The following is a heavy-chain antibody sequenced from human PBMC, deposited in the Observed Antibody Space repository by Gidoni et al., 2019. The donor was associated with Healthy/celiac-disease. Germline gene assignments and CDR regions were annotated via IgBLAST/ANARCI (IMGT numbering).Heavy chain of an antibody. Sequence: QVQLVESGGGVVQPGRSLSLSCAAPGFTFSSYGMHWVRLAPGKGLEWVAVISYDGSNKYYADSVKGRFTISRDNSKNTLYLQMNSLRAEDTAVYYCAKDGRSAYYDILTGLPDYWGQGTLVTVSS. CDR1: GFTFSSYG. V-gene: IGHV3-30*18. CDR2: ISYDGSNK. D-gene: IGHD3-9*01. J-gene: IGHJ4*02. CDR3: AKDGRSAYYDILTGLPDY.